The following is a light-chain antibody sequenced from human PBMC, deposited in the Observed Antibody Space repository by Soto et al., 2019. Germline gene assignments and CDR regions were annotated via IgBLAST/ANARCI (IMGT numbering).Light chain of an antibody. V-gene: IGLV2-14*01. CDR2: DVS. CDR3: SSYTSSSTVV. CDR1: NSDVGAYNY. J-gene: IGLJ2*01. Sequence: QSALTQPASVSESPGQSITISCTGTNSDVGAYNYVSWYQQHPGKAPKLMIYDVSNRPSGVSNRFSGSKSGNTASLTISGLQAEDEAHYYCSSYTSSSTVVFGGGTKLT.